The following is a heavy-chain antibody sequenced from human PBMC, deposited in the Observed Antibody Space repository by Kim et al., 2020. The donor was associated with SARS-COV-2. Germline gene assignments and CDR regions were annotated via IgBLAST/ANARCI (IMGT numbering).Heavy chain of an antibody. V-gene: IGHV4-39*01. CDR3: ARPTVGNWFGP. J-gene: IGHJ5*02. CDR2: IYYSGIT. Sequence: SETLSLTCTVSGGSISSSSYYWGWIRQPPGKGLEWIGSIYYSGITYYNPSLKRRVTISVNTSKNQFSLKLSPVTAADTTVYCCARPTVGNWFGPWRRGT. CDR1: GGSISSSSYY.